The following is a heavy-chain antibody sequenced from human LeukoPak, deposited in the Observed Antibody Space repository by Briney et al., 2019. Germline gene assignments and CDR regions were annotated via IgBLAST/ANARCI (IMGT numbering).Heavy chain of an antibody. D-gene: IGHD3-10*01. CDR2: ISSSGSTI. J-gene: IGHJ6*04. Sequence: GGSLRLSCAASGFTFSSYEMNWVRQAPGKGLEWVSYISSSGSTIYYADSVKGRFTISRDNAKNSLYLQMNSLRAEDTAVYYCVRHYYYGSGSYYGRDYYYYGMDVWGKGTTVTVSS. CDR1: GFTFSSYE. V-gene: IGHV3-48*03. CDR3: VRHYYYGSGSYYGRDYYYYGMDV.